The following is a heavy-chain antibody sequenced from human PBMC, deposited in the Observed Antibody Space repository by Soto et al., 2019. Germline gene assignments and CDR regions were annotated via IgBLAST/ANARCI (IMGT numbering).Heavy chain of an antibody. Sequence: PSETLSLTCTVSGGSISSYYWSWIRQPAGKGLEWIGRIYTSGSTNYNPSLKSRVTMSVDTSKNLFSLHLMSVTAADTAVYYCARSPLGYDYVRQTWREVGDSFDIWGRGTLVTVSS. J-gene: IGHJ3*02. V-gene: IGHV4-4*07. CDR2: IYTSGST. CDR1: GGSISSYY. D-gene: IGHD3-16*01. CDR3: ARSPLGYDYVRQTWREVGDSFDI.